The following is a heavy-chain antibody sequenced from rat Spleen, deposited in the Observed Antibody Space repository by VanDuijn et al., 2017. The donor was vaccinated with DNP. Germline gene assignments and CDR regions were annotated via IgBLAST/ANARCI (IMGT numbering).Heavy chain of an antibody. CDR2: INSAGNT. V-gene: IGHV3-3*01. D-gene: IGHD1-2*01. Sequence: EVQLQESGPGLVKPSQSLSLTCSVTGHSITDSYRWNWIRKFPGNKLEWMGYINSAGNTRYSPSLKSRISITRDTSKNQFFLQVNSVTAEDTATYYCARSGIAAIYYAMDAWGQGTSVTVSS. CDR1: GHSITDSYR. CDR3: ARSGIAAIYYAMDA. J-gene: IGHJ4*01.